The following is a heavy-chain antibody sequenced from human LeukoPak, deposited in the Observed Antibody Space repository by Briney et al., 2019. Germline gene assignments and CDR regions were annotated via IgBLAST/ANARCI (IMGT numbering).Heavy chain of an antibody. CDR3: AKDTLDFWSGYYMGAFGI. V-gene: IGHV3-43*02. Sequence: PGGSLRLSCAASGFTFDDYAMHWVRQAPGKGLEWVSLISGDGGSTYYADSVKGRFTISRDNSKNSLYLQMNSLRTEDTALYYCAKDTLDFWSGYYMGAFGIWGQGTMVTVSS. J-gene: IGHJ3*02. CDR2: ISGDGGST. CDR1: GFTFDDYA. D-gene: IGHD3-3*01.